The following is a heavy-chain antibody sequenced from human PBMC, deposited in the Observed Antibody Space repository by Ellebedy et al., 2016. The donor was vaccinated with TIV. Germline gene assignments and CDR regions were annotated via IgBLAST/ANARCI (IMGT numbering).Heavy chain of an antibody. V-gene: IGHV3-11*01. CDR3: ARSFYYESSGLTDY. Sequence: GGSLRLXXAASGFTFSDYYMSWIRQAPGKGLEWVSYISSSGSTIYYADSVKGRFTISRDNAKNSLYLQMNSLRAEDTAVYYCARSFYYESSGLTDYWGQGTLVTVSS. CDR1: GFTFSDYY. J-gene: IGHJ4*02. D-gene: IGHD3-22*01. CDR2: ISSSGSTI.